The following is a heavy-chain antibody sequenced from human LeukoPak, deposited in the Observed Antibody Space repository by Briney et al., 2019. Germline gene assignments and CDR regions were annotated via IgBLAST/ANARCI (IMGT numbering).Heavy chain of an antibody. V-gene: IGHV3-9*01. CDR1: GFTFDDYA. J-gene: IGHJ4*02. CDR2: ISRNSGSI. CDR3: APGPLFDY. Sequence: PGGSLRLSCAASGFTFDDYAMHWVRQAPGKGLEWVSGISRNSGSIGYADSVKGRFTISRDNAKNSLYLQMNSLRAEDTALYYCAPGPLFDYWGQGTLVTVSS.